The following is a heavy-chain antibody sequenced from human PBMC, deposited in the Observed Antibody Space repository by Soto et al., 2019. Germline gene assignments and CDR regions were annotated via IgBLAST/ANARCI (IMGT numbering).Heavy chain of an antibody. CDR3: ARGIPGHYGFDI. J-gene: IGHJ3*02. CDR1: GFSFSSHW. Sequence: EAQLLESGGGFVQPGGSLRLSCAASGFSFSSHWMHWVRQAPGKGLVWVSRMKGDGSTANYADSVKGRLTISRDNARNTVYLQMNSLRVEDTAVYYCARGIPGHYGFDIWGQGPMVTVSS. CDR2: MKGDGSTA. V-gene: IGHV3-74*01. D-gene: IGHD3-10*01.